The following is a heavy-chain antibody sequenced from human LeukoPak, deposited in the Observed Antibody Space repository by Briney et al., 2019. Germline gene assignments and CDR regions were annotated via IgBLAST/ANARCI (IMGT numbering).Heavy chain of an antibody. J-gene: IGHJ4*02. D-gene: IGHD3-3*01. Sequence: SETLSLTCTVSGGSISSGSYYWSWIRQPAGKGLEWIGRIYTSGSTNYNPSLKSRVTISVDTSKNQFSLKLSSVTAADTAVYYCARDPIFGVVIGGWGPGTLVTVSS. CDR1: GGSISSGSYY. CDR3: ARDPIFGVVIGG. V-gene: IGHV4-61*02. CDR2: IYTSGST.